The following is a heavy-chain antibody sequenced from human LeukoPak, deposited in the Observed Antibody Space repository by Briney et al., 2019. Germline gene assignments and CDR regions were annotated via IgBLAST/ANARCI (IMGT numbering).Heavy chain of an antibody. J-gene: IGHJ4*02. CDR3: ARSSRIAAAGFFFDY. D-gene: IGHD6-13*01. Sequence: SETLSLTCAVYGGSFSGYYWSCIRQPPGKGLEWIGEINHSGSTNYNPSLKSRVTISVDTSKNQFSLKLSSVTAADTAVYYCARSSRIAAAGFFFDYWGQGTLVTVSS. CDR2: INHSGST. CDR1: GGSFSGYY. V-gene: IGHV4-34*01.